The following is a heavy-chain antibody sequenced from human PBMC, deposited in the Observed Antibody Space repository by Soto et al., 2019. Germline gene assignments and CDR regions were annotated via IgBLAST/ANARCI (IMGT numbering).Heavy chain of an antibody. Sequence: DVQLLDSGGGLVQPGGSLRLSCAASGFTFNNYAMSWVRQAPGKGLEWVSTISVSGANTYYADSVKGRFTISRDDSKNTLYLQMNSLGAEDTAVYYCAKDLGLGVIAGYPHDCWGQGTLVTVPS. J-gene: IGHJ4*02. CDR3: AKDLGLGVIAGYPHDC. V-gene: IGHV3-23*01. D-gene: IGHD3-9*01. CDR1: GFTFNNYA. CDR2: ISVSGANT.